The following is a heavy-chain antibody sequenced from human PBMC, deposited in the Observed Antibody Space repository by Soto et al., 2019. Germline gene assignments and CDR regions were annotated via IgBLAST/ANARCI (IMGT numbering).Heavy chain of an antibody. CDR3: AKDGPDYYDSSGPV. CDR1: GFTFSRYA. V-gene: IGHV3-23*01. D-gene: IGHD3-22*01. J-gene: IGHJ4*02. Sequence: GGSLRLSCAASGFTFSRYAMNWVRQAPGKGLEWVSVISGSGGSTYYADSVKGRFTISRDNSKNTLYLQMNSLRAEDTAVYYCAKDGPDYYDSSGPVWGQGTLVTVSS. CDR2: ISGSGGST.